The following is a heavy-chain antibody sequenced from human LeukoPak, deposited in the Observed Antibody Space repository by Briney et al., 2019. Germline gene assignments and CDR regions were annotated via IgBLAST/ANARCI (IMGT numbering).Heavy chain of an antibody. Sequence: SGGSLRLSCAASGFTFDDYAMHWVRHAPGKGLEWVSGISWNSGSIGYADSVKGRFTISRDNAKNSLYLQMNSLRAEDTALYYCAKDISPSRGRYFDWLNYYYGMDVWGQGTTVTVSS. V-gene: IGHV3-9*01. CDR1: GFTFDDYA. CDR2: ISWNSGSI. J-gene: IGHJ6*02. D-gene: IGHD3-9*01. CDR3: AKDISPSRGRYFDWLNYYYGMDV.